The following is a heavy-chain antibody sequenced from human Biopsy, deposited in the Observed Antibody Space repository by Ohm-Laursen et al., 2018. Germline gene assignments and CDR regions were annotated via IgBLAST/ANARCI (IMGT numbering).Heavy chain of an antibody. J-gene: IGHJ2*01. Sequence: SRTLSFTWTVSGDSISSYYWSWLRQPPGQGLQWIGYVYYTGSTDYNPSLQSRVTISVDTSKNHFPLRLRSVTPADTAIYYCARDRGYYSDRTGPGYFDLWGRGTLVTVSP. CDR2: VYYTGST. CDR1: GDSISSYY. D-gene: IGHD3-22*01. CDR3: ARDRGYYSDRTGPGYFDL. V-gene: IGHV4-59*01.